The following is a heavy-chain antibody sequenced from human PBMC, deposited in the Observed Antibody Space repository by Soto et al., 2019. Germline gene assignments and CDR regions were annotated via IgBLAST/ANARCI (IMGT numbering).Heavy chain of an antibody. Sequence: SQTLSLTGELSGDNVANNTASWSWIRHSPSRGLEGLGRTFFRSKWSNDYAVSVKSRIIINADTSKNQFSLQLNSVTPEDTAGYYCAKRDNLRAYPGYASDPWRPGHLVTGSS. CDR1: GDNVANNTAS. CDR3: AKRDNLRAYPGYASDP. J-gene: IGHJ5*02. D-gene: IGHD5-12*01. CDR2: TFFRSKWSN. V-gene: IGHV6-1*01.